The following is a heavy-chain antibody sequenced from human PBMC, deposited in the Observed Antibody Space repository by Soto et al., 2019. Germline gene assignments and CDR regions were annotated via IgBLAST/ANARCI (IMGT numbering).Heavy chain of an antibody. V-gene: IGHV1-69*05. CDR1: GGTFSSYA. CDR3: ARHVPAAGYYYGMDV. CDR2: IIPIFGTA. Sequence: QVQLVQSGAEVKKPGSSVKVSCKASGGTFSSYAISWVRQAPGQGLEWMGGIIPIFGTANYAQKFQGRVTITSDESTSPAYRELSSLRSEDTAVYYCARHVPAAGYYYGMDVWGQGTTVTVSS. J-gene: IGHJ6*02. D-gene: IGHD2-2*01.